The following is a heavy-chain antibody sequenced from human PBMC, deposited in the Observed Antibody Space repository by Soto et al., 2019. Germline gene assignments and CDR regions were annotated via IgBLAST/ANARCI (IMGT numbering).Heavy chain of an antibody. V-gene: IGHV3-23*01. J-gene: IGHJ4*02. CDR2: ISGSGGST. D-gene: IGHD6-6*01. Sequence: GGSLRLSYAASGFTFSSYAMSWVRQAPGKGLEWVSAISGSGGSTYYADSVKGRFTIPRDNSKNTLYLQMNSLRADDTAVYYCARRGLSSSLDYWGQGNLVTVSS. CDR3: ARRGLSSSLDY. CDR1: GFTFSSYA.